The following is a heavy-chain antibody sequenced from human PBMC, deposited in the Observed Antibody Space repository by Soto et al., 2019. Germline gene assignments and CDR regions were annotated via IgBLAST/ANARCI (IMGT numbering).Heavy chain of an antibody. CDR2: ISYDGSRK. CDR1: GFTFSNFG. CDR3: AKDIQPDRGTYHYGADY. Sequence: QVQLVESGGGVVQPGTSLRLSCSASGFTFSNFGMHWVRQAPGKGLEWVSIISYDGSRKHYIDSVKGRFTISREDSKNRLYRQINGLRAGDTGVYYCAKDIQPDRGTYHYGADYWGQGTLVTVSS. V-gene: IGHV3-30*18. D-gene: IGHD5-12*01. J-gene: IGHJ4*02.